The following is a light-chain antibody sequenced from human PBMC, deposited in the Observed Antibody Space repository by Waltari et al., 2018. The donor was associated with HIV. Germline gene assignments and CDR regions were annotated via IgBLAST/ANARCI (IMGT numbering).Light chain of an antibody. J-gene: IGLJ3*02. CDR3: QSYDSATHVWV. V-gene: IGLV6-57*03. Sequence: NFLLTQPQSVSESPGKTVTISCTRNSGHIARNYVQWYRKRPGSAPNTLIYADNQRPSGVPDRFSGSIDSSSNSASLIISRLTTEDEADYYCQSYDSATHVWVFGGGTRLTVL. CDR1: SGHIARNY. CDR2: ADN.